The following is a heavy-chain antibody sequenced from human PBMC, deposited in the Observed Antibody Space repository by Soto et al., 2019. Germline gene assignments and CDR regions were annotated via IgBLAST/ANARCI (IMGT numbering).Heavy chain of an antibody. CDR2: ISAYNGNT. CDR3: ARGGGGYYGDYATSQNWFDP. J-gene: IGHJ5*02. D-gene: IGHD4-17*01. CDR1: GYTFTGYG. V-gene: IGHV1-18*01. Sequence: ASVKVSCKASGYTFTGYGISWVRQAPGQGLEWMGWISAYNGNTNYAQKLQGRVTMTTDTSTSTAYMELRSLRSDDTAVYYCARGGGGYYGDYATSQNWFDPWGQGTLVIVSS.